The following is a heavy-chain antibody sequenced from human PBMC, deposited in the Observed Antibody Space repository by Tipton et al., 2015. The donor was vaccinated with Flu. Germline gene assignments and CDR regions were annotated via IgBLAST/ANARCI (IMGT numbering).Heavy chain of an antibody. J-gene: IGHJ5*02. CDR2: IHRTGNT. CDR3: ARRHYSNYVSEPKNWFDP. D-gene: IGHD4-11*01. Sequence: TLSLTCSVSGDSVGSDFYWGWVRQPPGSGLEWIGNIHRTGNTYYNPSLKSRVTISVDTSKNQFSLRLTSVTAADTAVYYCARRHYSNYVSEPKNWFDPWGQGTLVTVSS. V-gene: IGHV4-38-2*01. CDR1: GDSVGSDFY.